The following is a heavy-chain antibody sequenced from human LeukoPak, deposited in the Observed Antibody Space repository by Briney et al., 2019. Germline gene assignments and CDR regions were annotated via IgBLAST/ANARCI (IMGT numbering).Heavy chain of an antibody. V-gene: IGHV3-30*02. CDR2: IRYDGSNK. CDR1: GFTFSSYG. CDR3: AILDIVVVLAAKFYYYYMDV. Sequence: GGSLRLSCAASGFTFSSYGMHWVRQAPGKGLEWVAFIRYDGSNKYYADSVKGRFTISRDNSKNTLYLQMNSLRAEDTAVYYCAILDIVVVLAAKFYYYYMDVWGKGTTVTVSS. J-gene: IGHJ6*03. D-gene: IGHD2-2*03.